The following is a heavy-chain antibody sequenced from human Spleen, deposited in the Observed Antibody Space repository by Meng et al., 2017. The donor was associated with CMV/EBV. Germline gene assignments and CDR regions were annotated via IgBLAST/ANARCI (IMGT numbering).Heavy chain of an antibody. CDR3: ARVIAVAGTAPFDY. CDR2: MNPNSGNT. CDR1: GYTFTSYD. Sequence: ASVKVSCKASGYTFTSYDINWVRQATGQGLEWMGWMNPNSGNTGYAQKFQGRVTITRNTSISTAYMELSSLRSEDTAVYYCARVIAVAGTAPFDYWGQGTLVTVSS. J-gene: IGHJ4*02. V-gene: IGHV1-8*03. D-gene: IGHD6-19*01.